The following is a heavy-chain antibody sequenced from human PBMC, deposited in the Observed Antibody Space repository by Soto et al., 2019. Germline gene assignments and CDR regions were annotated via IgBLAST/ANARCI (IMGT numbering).Heavy chain of an antibody. J-gene: IGHJ4*02. Sequence: GGSLRLSCAASGFTFSSYGMHWVRQAPGKGLEWVAVIWYDGSNKYYADSVKGRFTISRDNSKNTLYLQMNSLRAEDTAVYYCARDPLITIFGVVISGAPDYWGQGTLVTVSS. CDR2: IWYDGSNK. V-gene: IGHV3-33*01. CDR3: ARDPLITIFGVVISGAPDY. CDR1: GFTFSSYG. D-gene: IGHD3-3*01.